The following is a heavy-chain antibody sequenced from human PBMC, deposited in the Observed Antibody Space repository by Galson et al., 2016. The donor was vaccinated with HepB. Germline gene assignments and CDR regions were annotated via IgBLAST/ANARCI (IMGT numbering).Heavy chain of an antibody. Sequence: LRLSCAASGFTFSSYAMTWVRQPPGKGLEWIGEIYHSGSTNYHSESTNYNPSLKSRVTISVDKPKNQLSLKLTSVTAADTAVYYCARVTRGWYGSAWLYYFGSWGQGTLVTVSS. CDR2: IYHSGSTNYHSEST. CDR3: ARVTRGWYGSAWLYYFGS. CDR1: GFTFSSYAM. V-gene: IGHV4-4*02. J-gene: IGHJ4*02. D-gene: IGHD6-19*01.